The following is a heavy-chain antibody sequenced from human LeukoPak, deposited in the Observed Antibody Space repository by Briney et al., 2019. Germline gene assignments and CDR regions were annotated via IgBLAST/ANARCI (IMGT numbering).Heavy chain of an antibody. D-gene: IGHD3-10*01. CDR2: IKEDGREK. CDR3: ARVEITIVRGIIIDYYYYMDV. J-gene: IGHJ6*03. Sequence: GGSLRLSCAPSGFILAHAWTSWVRQAPGKGPEWVANIKEDGREKNYADSVKGRFPISRDNAKNSPYLEMNILRAEDTAVYDCARVEITIVRGIIIDYYYYMDVWGKGTTVTVSS. CDR1: GFILAHAW. V-gene: IGHV3-7*01.